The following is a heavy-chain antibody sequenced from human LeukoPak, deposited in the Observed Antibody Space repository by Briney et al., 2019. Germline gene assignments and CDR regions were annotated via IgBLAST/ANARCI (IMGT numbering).Heavy chain of an antibody. V-gene: IGHV4-61*01. J-gene: IGHJ4*02. D-gene: IGHD6-13*01. CDR2: IYYSGST. CDR3: ARDVWSTAAEDY. Sequence: SETLSLTCTVSGGSVSSGSCYWSWIRQPPGKGLEWIGYIYYSGSTNYNPSLKSRVTISVDTSKNQFSLKLSSVTAADTAVYYCARDVWSTAAEDYWGQGTLVTVSS. CDR1: GGSVSSGSCY.